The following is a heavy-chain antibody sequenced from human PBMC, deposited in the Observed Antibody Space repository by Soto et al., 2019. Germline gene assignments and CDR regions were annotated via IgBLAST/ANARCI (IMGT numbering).Heavy chain of an antibody. D-gene: IGHD5-12*01. Sequence: PGGSLRLSCAASGFTFSSYAMHWVRQAPGKGLEWVAAISYDGSNKYYADSVKGRFTISRDNSKNTLYLQMNSLRAEDTAVYYCARDWKEMATMGYWGQGTLVTVSS. J-gene: IGHJ4*02. V-gene: IGHV3-30-3*01. CDR1: GFTFSSYA. CDR3: ARDWKEMATMGY. CDR2: ISYDGSNK.